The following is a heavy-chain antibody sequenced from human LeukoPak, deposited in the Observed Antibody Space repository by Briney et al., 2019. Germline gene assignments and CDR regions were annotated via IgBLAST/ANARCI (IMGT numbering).Heavy chain of an antibody. J-gene: IGHJ2*01. CDR1: GGSISTSCYH. D-gene: IGHD6-6*01. V-gene: IGHV4-39*07. CDR3: VRGSWQLAEEVC. CDR2: IYYSGSN. Sequence: PSEALSVTCNGSGGSISTSCYHWGWSPQPPGQGLEGIGNIYYSGSNYYNPVLQSRVTISVDTSKNPFSLKLSPVTAADTAVYYLVRGSWQLAEEVCWRRRTLASLSS.